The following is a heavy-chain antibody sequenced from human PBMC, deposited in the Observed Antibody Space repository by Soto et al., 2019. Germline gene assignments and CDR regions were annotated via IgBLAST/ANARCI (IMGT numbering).Heavy chain of an antibody. J-gene: IGHJ6*02. Sequence: ASVKVSCKASGYTFSSYGVSWVRQAPGQGLEWMGWISTYNGYTNYAQNLQGRVIMTTDTSTSTAYMELRSLRSDDTAVYYCAKEGPATYYYDSSGYNFYGMDVWGQGTTVTV. CDR3: AKEGPATYYYDSSGYNFYGMDV. CDR2: ISTYNGYT. CDR1: GYTFSSYG. D-gene: IGHD3-22*01. V-gene: IGHV1-18*01.